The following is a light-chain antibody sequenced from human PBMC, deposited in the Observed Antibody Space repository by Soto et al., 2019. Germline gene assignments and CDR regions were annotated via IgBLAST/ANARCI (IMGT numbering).Light chain of an antibody. Sequence: EIVMTQSPLTLPVTPGEPASISCRSSKSHLYNNTYNYLDWYVQKPGQSPQLLIYFGSNRAPGVPDRFSGSGSGTEFTLTISSLQPDDFATYYRQQYNSYPWTFGQGTKVDIK. J-gene: IGKJ1*01. V-gene: IGKV2-28*01. CDR3: QQYNSYPWT. CDR1: KSHLYNNTYNY. CDR2: FGS.